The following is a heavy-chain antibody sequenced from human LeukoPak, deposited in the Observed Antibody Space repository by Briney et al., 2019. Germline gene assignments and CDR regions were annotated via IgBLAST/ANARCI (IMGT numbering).Heavy chain of an antibody. Sequence: ASVKVSCKTPGYTFTDYYIHWVRQAPGQGLEWMGWINPNSGGTNHAQNFQGRVTMSTDTSISTAYMELTRLRSDDTAVYYCARGSYIYSLDYWGQGTLVTVSS. CDR2: INPNSGGT. CDR1: GYTFTDYY. D-gene: IGHD5-18*01. V-gene: IGHV1-2*02. CDR3: ARGSYIYSLDY. J-gene: IGHJ4*02.